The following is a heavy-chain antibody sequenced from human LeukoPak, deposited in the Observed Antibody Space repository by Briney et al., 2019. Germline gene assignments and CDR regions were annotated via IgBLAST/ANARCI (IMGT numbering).Heavy chain of an antibody. Sequence: SETLSLTCTVSGGSISSSSYYWGWIRQPPGKGLEWIGSIYYSGSTYYNPSLKSRVTISVDTSKNQFSLKLSSVTAADTVVYYCARGNHYYDSSAYLAWESFQHWGQGTLVTVSS. CDR2: IYYSGST. J-gene: IGHJ1*01. CDR3: ARGNHYYDSSAYLAWESFQH. D-gene: IGHD3-22*01. V-gene: IGHV4-39*07. CDR1: GGSISSSSYY.